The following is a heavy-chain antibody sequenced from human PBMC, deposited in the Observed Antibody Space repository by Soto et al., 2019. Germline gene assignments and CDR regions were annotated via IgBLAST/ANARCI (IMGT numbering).Heavy chain of an antibody. D-gene: IGHD3-16*01. CDR2: ISRTGSTI. V-gene: IGHV3-11*01. Sequence: QMQLVESGGGLVEPGGSLRLSCAASGFTFSDHYMSWIRQAPGKGLEWDSYISRTGSTIYYADSVRGRFTISRDNSKNSLYPQMDSLRAEDTAMYYCGRDPELWDENVATRPSAYYYGMDVWGQGTKVTVSS. CDR1: GFTFSDHY. J-gene: IGHJ6*02. CDR3: GRDPELWDENVATRPSAYYYGMDV.